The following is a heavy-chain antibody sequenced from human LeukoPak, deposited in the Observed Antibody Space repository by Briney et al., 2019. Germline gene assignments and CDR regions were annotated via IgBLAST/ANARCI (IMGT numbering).Heavy chain of an antibody. Sequence: SETLSLTCTVSGVSISSYYWSWIRPPPGKGLEWIGYIYYSGSTNYNPSLKSRVTISVDTSKNQFSLKLSSVTAADTAVYYCARGDGYCSSTSCSLFDYWGQGTLVTVSS. CDR2: IYYSGST. D-gene: IGHD2-2*01. V-gene: IGHV4-59*01. CDR3: ARGDGYCSSTSCSLFDY. CDR1: GVSISSYY. J-gene: IGHJ4*02.